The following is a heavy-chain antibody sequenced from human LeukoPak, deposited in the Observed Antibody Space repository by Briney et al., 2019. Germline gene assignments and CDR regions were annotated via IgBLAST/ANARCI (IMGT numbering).Heavy chain of an antibody. D-gene: IGHD2-21*02. J-gene: IGHJ4*02. V-gene: IGHV3-33*01. CDR3: ARATMVTSIEYYFDH. Sequence: GGSLRLSCAASGFSLSSYGMHWVRQAPGKGLEWVVVSWYDDGGDKYYVESVKGRFTISRDNSKNTLYLQMNSLRAEDTAAYYCARATMVTSIEYYFDHWGQGTLVTVSS. CDR1: GFSLSSYG. CDR2: SWYDDGGDK.